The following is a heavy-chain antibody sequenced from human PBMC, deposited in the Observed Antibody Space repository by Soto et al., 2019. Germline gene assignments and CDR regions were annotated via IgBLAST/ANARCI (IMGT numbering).Heavy chain of an antibody. D-gene: IGHD4-17*01. V-gene: IGHV2-5*02. Sequence: QITLKESGPTLVKPTQTLTLTCTFSGFSLSTSGVGVGWVRQPPGKALEWLALIYCDDDKSYSPSLKSMLTITKDTPKNQLVLIMTNMDPVDTATYFCAHSPPPTVTTSAEYFQHWGQGTLVIVSS. CDR2: IYCDDDK. CDR1: GFSLSTSGVG. J-gene: IGHJ1*01. CDR3: AHSPPPTVTTSAEYFQH.